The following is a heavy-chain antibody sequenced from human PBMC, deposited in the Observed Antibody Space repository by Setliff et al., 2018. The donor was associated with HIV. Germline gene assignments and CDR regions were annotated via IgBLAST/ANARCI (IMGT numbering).Heavy chain of an antibody. Sequence: SETLSLTCAVYGGSFSGYYWSWIRQPPGKGLEWIGEINHDRTTNYNPSLKSRVTISVDTSKNQFSLKLSSVTAADTAVYYCAREMGSSWYVRGYYYYGMDVWGQGTTVTVSS. CDR3: AREMGSSWYVRGYYYYGMDV. CDR1: GGSFSGYY. CDR2: INHDRTT. D-gene: IGHD6-13*01. J-gene: IGHJ6*02. V-gene: IGHV4-34*01.